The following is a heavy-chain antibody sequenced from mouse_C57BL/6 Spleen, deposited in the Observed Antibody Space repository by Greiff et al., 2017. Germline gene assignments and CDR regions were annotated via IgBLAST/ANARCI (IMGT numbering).Heavy chain of an antibody. D-gene: IGHD1-1*01. Sequence: EVKVEESGGGLVQPGGSMKLSCAASGFTFSDAWMDWVRQSPEKGLEWVAEIRNKANNHATYYAESVKGRFTISRDDSKSSVYLQMNSLRAEDTGIYYCTRTPSYYYGSSYTWFAYWGQGTLVTVSA. J-gene: IGHJ3*01. CDR1: GFTFSDAW. V-gene: IGHV6-6*01. CDR2: IRNKANNHAT. CDR3: TRTPSYYYGSSYTWFAY.